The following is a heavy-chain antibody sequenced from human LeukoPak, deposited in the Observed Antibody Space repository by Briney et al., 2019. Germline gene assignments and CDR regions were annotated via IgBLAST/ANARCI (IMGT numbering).Heavy chain of an antibody. CDR3: TREDDIFIWYAFDI. J-gene: IGHJ3*02. V-gene: IGHV3-49*04. CDR1: GFTFGDYA. D-gene: IGHD3-9*01. Sequence: GGSLRLSCTASGFTFGDYAMSWVRQAPGKGLEWVGFIRTKAYGGTTEYAASVKDRFTISRDDSKSIAYLQMNSLKTEDTAVYYCTREDDIFIWYAFDIWGQGTMVTVSA. CDR2: IRTKAYGGTT.